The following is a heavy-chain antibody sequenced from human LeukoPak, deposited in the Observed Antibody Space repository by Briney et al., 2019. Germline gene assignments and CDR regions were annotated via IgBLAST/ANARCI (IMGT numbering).Heavy chain of an antibody. Sequence: SGGSLRLSCAASGFTFSSYSMNWVRQAPGKGLEWVSSISSSSSYIYYADSVKGRFTISRDNAKNSLYLQMNSLRAEDTAVYYCAREKASSWYIDYWGQGTLVTVSS. CDR2: ISSSSSYI. CDR3: AREKASSWYIDY. V-gene: IGHV3-21*01. CDR1: GFTFSSYS. J-gene: IGHJ4*02. D-gene: IGHD6-13*01.